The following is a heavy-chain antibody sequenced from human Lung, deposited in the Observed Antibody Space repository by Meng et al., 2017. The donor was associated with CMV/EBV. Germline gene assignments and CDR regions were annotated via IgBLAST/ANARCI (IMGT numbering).Heavy chain of an antibody. V-gene: IGHV1-8*01. Sequence: ASXXVSCKASGYTLTTYGINWVRQAPGQGLEWMGWVNPYNGDGGYAQRFQGRVTVTTDTSINTAYLELNSLRSDDTAVYYCVRAVHGLEIWGQGTKVTVSS. CDR3: VRAVHGLEI. CDR1: GYTLTTYG. CDR2: VNPYNGDG. D-gene: IGHD4-17*01. J-gene: IGHJ6*02.